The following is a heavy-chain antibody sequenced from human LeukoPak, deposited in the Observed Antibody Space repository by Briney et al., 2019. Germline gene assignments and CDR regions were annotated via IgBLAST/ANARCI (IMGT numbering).Heavy chain of an antibody. CDR2: INHSCHA. D-gene: IGHD4-17*01. CDR3: ARGQGTVTPH. V-gene: IGHV4-34*01. CDR1: GGSFRGYY. Sequence: SETLSLTCAVYGGSFRGYYRSWIRQPPGKGLECIGEINHSCHANYNPSLRRSVTISLETSKNQFSLKVSSVTPADTAVYYCARGQGTVTPHWGQGTLVTVS. J-gene: IGHJ4*02.